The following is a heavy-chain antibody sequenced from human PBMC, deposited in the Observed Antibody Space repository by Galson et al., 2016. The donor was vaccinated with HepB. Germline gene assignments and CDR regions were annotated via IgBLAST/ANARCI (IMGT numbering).Heavy chain of an antibody. CDR3: AKARSRLAPLDA. CDR2: ISPKSGTT. J-gene: IGHJ5*02. V-gene: IGHV1-2*02. Sequence: SVKVSCKASGDTLSDFYMHWVRLAPGQGPDWMGWISPKSGTTSYAEKFQARVTMTRDTSTNTAYLELRRLRNDDTAIYYCAKARSRLAPLDAWGQGTLVTVSS. D-gene: IGHD3-9*01. CDR1: GDTLSDFY.